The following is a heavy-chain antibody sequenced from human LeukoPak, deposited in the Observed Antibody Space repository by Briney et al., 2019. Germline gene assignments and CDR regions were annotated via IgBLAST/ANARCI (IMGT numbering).Heavy chain of an antibody. J-gene: IGHJ4*02. CDR1: GGSISSYY. CDR3: ARDGYSGNDGL. D-gene: IGHD5-12*01. V-gene: IGHV4-59*01. CDR2: IYHSGST. Sequence: PSETLSLTCTVSGGSISSYYWSWIRQPPGKGLEWIGYIYHSGSTKYNPSLKSRVTISVDTSKNQFSLKLSSVTAADTAVYYCARDGYSGNDGLWGQGSLVTVSP.